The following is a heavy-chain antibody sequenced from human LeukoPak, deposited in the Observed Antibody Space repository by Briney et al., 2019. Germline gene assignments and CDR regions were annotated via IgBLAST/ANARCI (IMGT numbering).Heavy chain of an antibody. CDR3: PKDRGTALGY. CDR1: GFTFSSYG. Sequence: GGSLRLSCAASGFTFSSYGMHWVRQAPGKGLEWVAVIWYDGSNKYYADSVKGRFTISRDNSKNTLYLQMNSLRAEDTAVYCSPKDRGTALGYWGQGTLVTVSS. V-gene: IGHV3-33*06. CDR2: IWYDGSNK. D-gene: IGHD7-27*01. J-gene: IGHJ4*02.